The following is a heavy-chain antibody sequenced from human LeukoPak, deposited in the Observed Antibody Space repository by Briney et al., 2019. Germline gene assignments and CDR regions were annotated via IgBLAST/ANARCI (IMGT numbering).Heavy chain of an antibody. D-gene: IGHD3-3*01. CDR2: IYYSGST. CDR1: GGSISSGDYY. CDR3: ARGRGFWSGYPYYFDY. Sequence: SQTLSLTCTVSGGSISSGDYYWSWIRQPPGKGLEWIGYIYYSGSTYYNPSLKSRVTISVDTSKNQFSLKLSSVTAADTAVYYCARGRGFWSGYPYYFDYWGQGTLVTVSS. J-gene: IGHJ4*02. V-gene: IGHV4-30-4*01.